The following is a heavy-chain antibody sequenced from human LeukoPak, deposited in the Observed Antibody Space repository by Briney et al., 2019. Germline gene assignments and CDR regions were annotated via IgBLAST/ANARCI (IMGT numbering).Heavy chain of an antibody. CDR1: GGSFSGYY. J-gene: IGHJ6*02. CDR3: ARGQHSEDYGMDV. Sequence: SETLSLTCAVYGGSFSGYYWSWIRQPPGKGLEWIGEINHSGSTNYNPSLKSRVTIPVDTSKNQFSLKLSSVTAADTAVYYCARGQHSEDYGMDVWGQGTTVTVSS. D-gene: IGHD2-2*01. V-gene: IGHV4-34*01. CDR2: INHSGST.